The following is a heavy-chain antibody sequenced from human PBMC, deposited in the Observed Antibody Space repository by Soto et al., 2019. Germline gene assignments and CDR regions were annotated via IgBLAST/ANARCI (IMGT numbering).Heavy chain of an antibody. CDR2: IYPGDSDI. CDR1: GYSFSNYW. Sequence: HGESLKISCESSGYSFSNYWIGWVRQVPGKGLEWMGIIYPGDSDIRYSPSFQGQVTISVDESFSIVYLQWRSLKASGTARYYCARSTLDWVWGTAAYFDYWGQGTPVTVSS. J-gene: IGHJ4*02. V-gene: IGHV5-51*01. CDR3: ARSTLDWVWGTAAYFDY. D-gene: IGHD3-16*01.